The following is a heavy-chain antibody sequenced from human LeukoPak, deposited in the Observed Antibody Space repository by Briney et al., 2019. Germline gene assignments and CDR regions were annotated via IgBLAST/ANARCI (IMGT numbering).Heavy chain of an antibody. CDR3: AREDRYQSSGDFDY. D-gene: IGHD1-14*01. CDR2: ISAYNGNT. Sequence: ASVKVSCKASGYTFTSYGISWVRQAPGQGLEWMGWISAYNGNTNYAQKLQGRVTMTTDTSTSTAYMELRSLRSDDTAVYYCAREDRYQSSGDFDYWGQGTLVTVSS. CDR1: GYTFTSYG. J-gene: IGHJ4*02. V-gene: IGHV1-18*01.